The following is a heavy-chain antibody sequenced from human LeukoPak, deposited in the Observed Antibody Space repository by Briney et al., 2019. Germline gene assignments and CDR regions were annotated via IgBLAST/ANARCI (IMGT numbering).Heavy chain of an antibody. V-gene: IGHV4-59*08. J-gene: IGHJ4*02. CDR1: GFTFSSYA. D-gene: IGHD4-23*01. CDR3: ARRGRGGGIPLDY. Sequence: GSLRLSCAASGFTFSSYAMSWIRQPPGKGLEWIGYIYDSVTTNYNPSLKSRVTISVDTSKNQFSLRLTSVTAADTAVYYCARRGRGGGIPLDYWGQGTLVTVSS. CDR2: IYDSVTT.